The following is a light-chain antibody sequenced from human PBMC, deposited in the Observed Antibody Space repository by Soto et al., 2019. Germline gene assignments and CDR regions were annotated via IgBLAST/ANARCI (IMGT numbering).Light chain of an antibody. CDR3: QQRHNLPHT. V-gene: IGKV1-33*01. Sequence: DIQMTQSPSSLSASVGDRVTITCQASQDVRKYLSWYQQKARKAPKLLIYDASNLETGVPSRFSGSGSGTDFTFTISSLQPEDIATYYCQQRHNLPHTFGPVTKVDIK. CDR1: QDVRKY. J-gene: IGKJ3*01. CDR2: DAS.